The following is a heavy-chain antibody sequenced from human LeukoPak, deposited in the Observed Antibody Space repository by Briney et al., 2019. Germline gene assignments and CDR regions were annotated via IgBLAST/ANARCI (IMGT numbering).Heavy chain of an antibody. J-gene: IGHJ4*02. D-gene: IGHD6-13*01. Sequence: GGSLRLSCAASGFTFSSYSMNWVRQAPGKGLEWVSYISSSSSTIYYADSVKGRFTISRDNAKNSLYLQMNSLRAEDTAVYYCARDLIGAAGSSNYWGQGTLVTVSS. V-gene: IGHV3-48*04. CDR1: GFTFSSYS. CDR3: ARDLIGAAGSSNY. CDR2: ISSSSSTI.